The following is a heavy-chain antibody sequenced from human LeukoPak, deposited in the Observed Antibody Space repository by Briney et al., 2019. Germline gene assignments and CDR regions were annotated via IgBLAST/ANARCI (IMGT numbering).Heavy chain of an antibody. D-gene: IGHD6-13*01. CDR3: ARGGYSSSWYHFDY. Sequence: GGSLRLSCAASGFTVSSNYMSWVRQAPGKGLEWVSVVYSGGTTNYADSVKGRFTISRDNSKNTLFLQMNSLRAEDTAVYYCARGGYSSSWYHFDYWGQGTLVTVSS. J-gene: IGHJ4*02. CDR2: VYSGGTT. V-gene: IGHV3-53*01. CDR1: GFTVSSNY.